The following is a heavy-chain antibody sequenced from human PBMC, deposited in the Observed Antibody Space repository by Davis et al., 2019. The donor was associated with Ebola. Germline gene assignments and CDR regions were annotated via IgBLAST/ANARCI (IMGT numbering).Heavy chain of an antibody. J-gene: IGHJ2*01. CDR2: ISGSGGST. CDR3: AKDGTIFGVVIAWYFDL. D-gene: IGHD3-3*01. V-gene: IGHV3-23*01. CDR1: GFTFSSYA. Sequence: GESLKISCAASGFTFSSYAMSWVRQAPGKGLEWVSAISGSGGSTYYADSVKGRFTISRDNSKNTLYLQMNSLRAEDTAVYYCAKDGTIFGVVIAWYFDLWGRGTLVTVSS.